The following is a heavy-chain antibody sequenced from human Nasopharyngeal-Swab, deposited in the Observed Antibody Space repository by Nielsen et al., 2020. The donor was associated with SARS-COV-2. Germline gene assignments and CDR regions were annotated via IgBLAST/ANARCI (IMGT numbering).Heavy chain of an antibody. CDR2: IYYSGST. CDR1: GGSVSSGSYY. J-gene: IGHJ4*02. CDR3: ARAARGGRLPFDY. Sequence: GSLRLSCTVSGGSVSSGSYYWSWIRQPPGKGLEWIGYIYYSGSTNYNPSLKSRVTISVDTSKNQFSLKLSSVTAADTAVYYCARAARGGRLPFDYWGQGTLVTVSS. V-gene: IGHV4-61*01. D-gene: IGHD2-15*01.